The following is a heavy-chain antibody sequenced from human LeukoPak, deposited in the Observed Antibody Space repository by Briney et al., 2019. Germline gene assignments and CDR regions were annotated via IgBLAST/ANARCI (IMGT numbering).Heavy chain of an antibody. CDR3: ATGRSMPT. D-gene: IGHD2-2*01. Sequence: XGSLRLSCSVSGFSFSNYWMSWVRQAPGKGLEWVASINEDGSQKQYVDSVKGRFTISRDNAKNSLYLQVNSLRAEDTAVYYCATGRSMPTWGQGTLVTVSS. V-gene: IGHV3-7*01. J-gene: IGHJ5*02. CDR1: GFSFSNYW. CDR2: INEDGSQK.